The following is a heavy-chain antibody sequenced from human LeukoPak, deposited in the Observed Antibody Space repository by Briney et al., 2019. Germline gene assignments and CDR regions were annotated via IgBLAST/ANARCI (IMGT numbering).Heavy chain of an antibody. J-gene: IGHJ4*02. Sequence: PGGSLRLSCGASGFTFSSYAMHWVRQAPGKGLEYVSAISSNGGSTYYADSVKGRFTISRDNSKNTLYLQMSSLRAEDTAVYYCYGDYVDYFDYWGQGTLVTVSS. V-gene: IGHV3-64D*06. CDR3: YGDYVDYFDY. D-gene: IGHD4-17*01. CDR2: ISSNGGST. CDR1: GFTFSSYA.